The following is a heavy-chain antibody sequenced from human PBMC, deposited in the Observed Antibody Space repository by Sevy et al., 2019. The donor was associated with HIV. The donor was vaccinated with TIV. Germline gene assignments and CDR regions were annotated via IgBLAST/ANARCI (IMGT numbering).Heavy chain of an antibody. Sequence: ASVKVSCKASGYTFTTYYMHWVRQAPGQGLEWMGIIIPSGGSTTYAQKFQGRITMTRDTSTSTVYMELSSLRSEDTAIYYCASGTGVWGQGTLVTVPS. CDR1: GYTFTTYY. CDR2: IIPSGGST. V-gene: IGHV1-46*01. D-gene: IGHD1-26*01. J-gene: IGHJ4*02. CDR3: ASGTGV.